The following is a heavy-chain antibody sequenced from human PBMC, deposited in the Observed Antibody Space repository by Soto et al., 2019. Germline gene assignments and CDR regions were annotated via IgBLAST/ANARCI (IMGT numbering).Heavy chain of an antibody. CDR1: GFTFSSYA. J-gene: IGHJ4*02. Sequence: GGSLRLSCVASGFTFSSYAMTWVRQAPGKGLEWVSAISHSGDNTYYAESVKGRFTISRDNSKNTLYLQINSLRAEDTAVYYCAKGAYGSGSYDYWGQGVLVTVSS. CDR3: AKGAYGSGSYDY. CDR2: ISHSGDNT. V-gene: IGHV3-23*01. D-gene: IGHD3-10*01.